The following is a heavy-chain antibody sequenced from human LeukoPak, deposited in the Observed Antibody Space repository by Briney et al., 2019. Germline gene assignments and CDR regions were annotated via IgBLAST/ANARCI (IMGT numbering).Heavy chain of an antibody. V-gene: IGHV4-59*01. Sequence: SETLSLTCTVSGGSISSYYWSWIRQPPGKGLEWIGYIYYSGSTNYNPSLKSRVTISVDTSKNQFSLKLSSVTAADTAVYFCARVTMVRGVINWYFDLWGRGTLVTVSS. CDR1: GGSISSYY. J-gene: IGHJ2*01. D-gene: IGHD3-10*01. CDR3: ARVTMVRGVINWYFDL. CDR2: IYYSGST.